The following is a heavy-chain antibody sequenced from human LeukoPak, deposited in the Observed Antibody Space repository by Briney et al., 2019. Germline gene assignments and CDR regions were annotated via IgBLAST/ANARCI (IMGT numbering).Heavy chain of an antibody. CDR1: GFSLSTSGVG. J-gene: IGHJ4*02. V-gene: IGHV2-5*02. CDR3: AHSGSYDILTGYSNYFDY. D-gene: IGHD3-9*01. CDR2: IYWDNDK. Sequence: SGPTLVHPTPTLTLTFTFSGFSLSTSGVGVGWIRQPPVKALEWLALIYWDNDKRYSPSLKSRLTITKDTSKNQVVLTMTNMDPVDTATYYCAHSGSYDILTGYSNYFDYWGQGTLVTVSS.